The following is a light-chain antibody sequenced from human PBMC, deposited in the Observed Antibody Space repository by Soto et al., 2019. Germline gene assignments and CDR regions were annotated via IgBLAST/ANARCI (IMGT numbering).Light chain of an antibody. Sequence: EIVMTRSPATLSVSPGELGTLSCRASQSVSNNLAWYQQKPGQAPRLLIYGASTRATGIPARFSGSGSGTEFTLTISSLQPDDFASYCCQHYGGMWTFGQGTRVDIK. V-gene: IGKV3-15*01. J-gene: IGKJ1*01. CDR1: QSVSNN. CDR3: QHYGGMWT. CDR2: GAS.